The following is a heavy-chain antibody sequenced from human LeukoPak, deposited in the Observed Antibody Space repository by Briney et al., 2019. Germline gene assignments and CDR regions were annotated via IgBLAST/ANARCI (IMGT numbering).Heavy chain of an antibody. Sequence: PSGTLSLTCTVSRGSLIRGVYYWSWIRQPPGEGVEWLGYFSDSGRTYYNPSLKSQVTQAVATSKNQFSLKLSSVTAADTAVYYCARTRVGFCSGGGCYRFFDYWGRGTLVIVSS. CDR1: RGSLIRGVYY. V-gene: IGHV4-30-4*01. D-gene: IGHD2-15*01. CDR3: ARTRVGFCSGGGCYRFFDY. CDR2: FSDSGRT. J-gene: IGHJ4*02.